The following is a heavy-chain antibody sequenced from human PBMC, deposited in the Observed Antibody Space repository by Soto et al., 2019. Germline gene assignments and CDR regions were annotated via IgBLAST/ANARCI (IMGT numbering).Heavy chain of an antibody. Sequence: QAQLEQSGGEVKKPGSSVKVSFKASRVAFSKFIVTWVRQAPVLGLEWVGGIIPIFGTANYAQKFQGRVTINADESTSTSYMEVNNLRSEDTAVYYCAKVRYSSPMGYYYGMDVWGQGTTVTVSS. CDR2: IIPIFGTA. CDR3: AKVRYSSPMGYYYGMDV. V-gene: IGHV1-69*01. J-gene: IGHJ6*02. D-gene: IGHD6-19*01. CDR1: RVAFSKFI.